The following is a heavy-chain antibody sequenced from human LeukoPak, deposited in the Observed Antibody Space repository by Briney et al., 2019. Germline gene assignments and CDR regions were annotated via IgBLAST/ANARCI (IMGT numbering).Heavy chain of an antibody. CDR1: GYSFSSYW. V-gene: IGHV3-74*01. J-gene: IGHJ4*02. CDR3: ARSGENNYFDY. D-gene: IGHD2-15*01. CDR2: IKSDGSYI. Sequence: PGGSLRISSAASGYSFSSYWMHSVRQAPRWELVWVSRIKSDGSYIDYADSVKGRFTISRDNAKNMLYLQMNSLRAEDTAVYYCARSGENNYFDYWGQGTLVTVSS.